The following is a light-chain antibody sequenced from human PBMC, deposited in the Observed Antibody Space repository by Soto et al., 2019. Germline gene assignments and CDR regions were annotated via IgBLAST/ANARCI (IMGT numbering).Light chain of an antibody. CDR2: WAS. CDR3: QQDYAFPLT. V-gene: IGKV4-1*01. Sequence: DFVMTQSPDSLTVSLGERATINCKSSQSVLYSSNNKNYLAWYQQKRGQPPKVLISWASTRESGVPDRFSGSGSGTDFTLTISSLQAEDVAVYYCQQDYAFPLTFGGGTKVEIK. J-gene: IGKJ4*01. CDR1: QSVLYSSNNKNY.